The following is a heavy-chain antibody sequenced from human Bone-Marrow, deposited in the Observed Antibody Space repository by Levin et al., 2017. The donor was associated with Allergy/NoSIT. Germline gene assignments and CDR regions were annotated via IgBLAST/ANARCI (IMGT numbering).Heavy chain of an antibody. CDR1: GFTFSSYE. CDR2: ISSSGSTK. D-gene: IGHD1-1*01. V-gene: IGHV3-48*03. Sequence: GGSLRLSCAASGFTFSSYEMNWVRQAPGKGLEWISYISSSGSTKYYADSVKGRFTISSKNSLDLQMNSLRAEDTAIYYCAKDRPELEVRSDYFDYWGQGALVTVSS. CDR3: AKDRPELEVRSDYFDY. J-gene: IGHJ4*02.